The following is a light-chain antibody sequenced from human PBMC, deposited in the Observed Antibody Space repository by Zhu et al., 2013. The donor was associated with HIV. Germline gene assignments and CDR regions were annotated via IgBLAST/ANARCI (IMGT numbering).Light chain of an antibody. J-gene: IGLJ2*01. V-gene: IGLV1-47*01. Sequence: QSVLTQPPSASGTPGQTVTISCSGTYSNIGTNYVYWYQQLPRTTPKLLIYRNNQRPSGVPDRFSGSKSGASASLDISGLRSEDEADYYCATWDDSQSGVVFGGGTKLTVL. CDR3: ATWDDSQSGVV. CDR2: RNN. CDR1: YSNIGTNY.